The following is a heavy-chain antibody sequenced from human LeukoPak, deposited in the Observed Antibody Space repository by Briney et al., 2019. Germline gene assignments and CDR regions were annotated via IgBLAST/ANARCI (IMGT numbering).Heavy chain of an antibody. Sequence: ASVKVSCKASGYTFTGYYMHWVRQAPGQGLEWMGWINPNSGGTNYAQKFQGRVTMTRDTSISTAYMELSSLRSDDTAVYYCAKTAEGWLHREFDYWGQGTLVTVSS. D-gene: IGHD5-12*01. CDR2: INPNSGGT. J-gene: IGHJ4*02. CDR3: AKTAEGWLHREFDY. V-gene: IGHV1-2*02. CDR1: GYTFTGYY.